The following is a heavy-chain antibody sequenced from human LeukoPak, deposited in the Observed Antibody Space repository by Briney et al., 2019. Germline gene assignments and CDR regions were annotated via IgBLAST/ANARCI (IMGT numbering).Heavy chain of an antibody. D-gene: IGHD6-13*01. J-gene: IGHJ4*02. CDR2: INPNSGGT. Sequence: ASVKVSCKASGYTFNGYYMHWVRQAPGQGLEWMGWINPNSGGTNYAQKFQGRVTMTRDTSISTAYMELSRLRSDDTAVYYCAIDMGAAASIEGTFDYWGQGTLVTVSS. CDR3: AIDMGAAASIEGTFDY. CDR1: GYTFNGYY. V-gene: IGHV1-2*02.